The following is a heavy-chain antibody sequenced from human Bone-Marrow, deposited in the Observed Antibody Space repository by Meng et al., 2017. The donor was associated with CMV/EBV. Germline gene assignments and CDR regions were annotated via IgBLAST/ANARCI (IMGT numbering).Heavy chain of an antibody. J-gene: IGHJ6*02. D-gene: IGHD4-23*01. CDR2: ISYDGSDK. V-gene: IGHV3-30-3*01. Sequence: GGSLRLSCAASGFTFSTYAMHWVRQAPGKGLEWVAFISYDGSDKYFADSVKGRFTISRDNSKNTLYLQMNSLRAEDTAVYYCARDAGNSGYGMDVWGQGTTVTVSS. CDR3: ARDAGNSGYGMDV. CDR1: GFTFSTYA.